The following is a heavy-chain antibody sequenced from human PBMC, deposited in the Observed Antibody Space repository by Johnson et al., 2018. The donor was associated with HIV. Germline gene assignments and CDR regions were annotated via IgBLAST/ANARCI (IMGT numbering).Heavy chain of an antibody. CDR2: ISYDGSDK. CDR1: GFTFSSYA. Sequence: QVQLVESGGGVVQPGRSLRLSCAASGFTFSSYAMHWVRQAPGKGLAWVAVISYDGSDKYYADSVKGRFTISRDSSKNTLYLEMNSMRPEDMAVYYCARGWYTFDNDDAHLLHAFDIWGQGTMVTVSS. V-gene: IGHV3-30*04. D-gene: IGHD2-15*01. J-gene: IGHJ3*02. CDR3: ARGWYTFDNDDAHLLHAFDI.